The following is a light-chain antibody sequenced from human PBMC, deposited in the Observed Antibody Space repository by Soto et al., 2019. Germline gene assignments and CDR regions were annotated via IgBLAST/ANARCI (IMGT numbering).Light chain of an antibody. CDR2: DAS. CDR3: QQSYSTPSIT. Sequence: GDRVTITCRASQSVRTWLAWYQHKPGKAPKLLIYDASSWATGIPARFSGSGSGTDFTLTISSLQPEDFATYYCQQSYSTPSITFGQGTRLEIK. V-gene: IGKV1-12*02. CDR1: QSVRTW. J-gene: IGKJ5*01.